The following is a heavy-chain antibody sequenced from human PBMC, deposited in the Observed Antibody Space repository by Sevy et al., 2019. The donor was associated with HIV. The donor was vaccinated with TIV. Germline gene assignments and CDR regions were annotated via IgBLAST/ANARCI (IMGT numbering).Heavy chain of an antibody. Sequence: GGSLRLSCAASGFTFSSYSMNWVRQAPGKGLEWVSYISSSSSTIYYEDSVKGRFTISRDNAKNSLYLQMNSLRDEDKGVYYGARGNLSDSSGYYYSRGNAFDIWGQGTMVTVSS. D-gene: IGHD3-22*01. V-gene: IGHV3-48*02. J-gene: IGHJ3*02. CDR3: ARGNLSDSSGYYYSRGNAFDI. CDR1: GFTFSSYS. CDR2: ISSSSSTI.